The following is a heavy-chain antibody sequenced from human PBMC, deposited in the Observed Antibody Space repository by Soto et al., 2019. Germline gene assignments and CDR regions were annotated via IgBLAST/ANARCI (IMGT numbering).Heavy chain of an antibody. Sequence: EVQLVESGGGLVKPGGSLRLSCAASGFTFSSYSMNWVRQAPGKGLEWVSSISSSSSYIYYADSVKGRFTISRDNAKNSRYLQMNSLRAEDTAVYYCARDGGFDILTCLYIARYYFDYWGQGTLVTVSS. CDR2: ISSSSSYI. CDR1: GFTFSSYS. D-gene: IGHD3-9*01. J-gene: IGHJ4*02. V-gene: IGHV3-21*01. CDR3: ARDGGFDILTCLYIARYYFDY.